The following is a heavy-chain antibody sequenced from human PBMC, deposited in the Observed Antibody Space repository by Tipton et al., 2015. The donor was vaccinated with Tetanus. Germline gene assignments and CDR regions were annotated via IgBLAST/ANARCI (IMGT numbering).Heavy chain of an antibody. CDR1: GFTFSDYY. V-gene: IGHV3-11*06. CDR2: ISSRSTYT. J-gene: IGHJ4*02. CDR3: ARTEVLGTSSTRGDY. D-gene: IGHD6-13*01. Sequence: SLRLSCAASGFTFSDYYMSWIRQAPGKGLEWVSYISSRSTYTDYADSVKGRFTISRDNSKNSLYLQMNSLRAEDTAVYYCARTEVLGTSSTRGDYWGQGTLVTVSS.